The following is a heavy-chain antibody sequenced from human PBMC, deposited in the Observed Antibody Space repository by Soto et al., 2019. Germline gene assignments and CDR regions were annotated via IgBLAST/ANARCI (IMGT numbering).Heavy chain of an antibody. J-gene: IGHJ4*02. CDR3: SHTTTVTTRDY. CDR2: IYWDDDE. V-gene: IGHV2-5*02. CDR1: GFSLNTFGVG. Sequence: KESGPALVKPTQTLTLTCTFSGFSLNTFGVGVAWIRQPPGKALECLAIIYWDDDERYSPSLRSRLTITKDTSKNQVVLTMTNLDPVDTATYFCSHTTTVTTRDYWGQGTLVTVSS. D-gene: IGHD4-17*01.